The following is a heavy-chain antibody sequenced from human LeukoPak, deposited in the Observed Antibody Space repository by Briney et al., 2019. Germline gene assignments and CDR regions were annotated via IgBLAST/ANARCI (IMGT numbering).Heavy chain of an antibody. CDR1: GYTLTELS. Sequence: GASVKVSCKVSGYTLTELSMHWVRQAPGKGLEWMAGFDPEDGETIYAQKFQGRVTMTEDTSTDTAYMELSSLRSEDTAVYYCATGPTNWGYFDYWGQGTLVTVSS. CDR2: FDPEDGET. V-gene: IGHV1-24*01. J-gene: IGHJ4*02. D-gene: IGHD7-27*01. CDR3: ATGPTNWGYFDY.